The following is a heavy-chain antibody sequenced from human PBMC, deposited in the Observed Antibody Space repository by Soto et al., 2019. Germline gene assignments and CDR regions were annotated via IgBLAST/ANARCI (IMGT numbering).Heavy chain of an antibody. D-gene: IGHD3-22*01. J-gene: IGHJ4*02. Sequence: ASVKVSCKASGYTFTSYYIHWARQAPGQGLEWMGIINPSGGTTTSAQKFQGRVTMTRDTSASTVYMELSSLRSEDTAVYFCARAEHYDSSGYYSPFDYWGQGTLVTVSS. CDR1: GYTFTSYY. V-gene: IGHV1-46*01. CDR2: INPSGGTT. CDR3: ARAEHYDSSGYYSPFDY.